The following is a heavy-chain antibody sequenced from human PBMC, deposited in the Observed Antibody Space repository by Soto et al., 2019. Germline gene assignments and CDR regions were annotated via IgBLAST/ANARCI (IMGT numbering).Heavy chain of an antibody. CDR3: EVGYDSSGYFADY. Sequence: QVQLVESGGGVVQPGRSLRLSCAASGFTFSSYAMHWVRQAPGKGLEWVAVISYDGSNKYYADSVKGRFTISRDNSKNTLYLQMNILRAEDTAVYYCEVGYDSSGYFADYWGQGTLVTVSS. CDR1: GFTFSSYA. V-gene: IGHV3-30-3*01. CDR2: ISYDGSNK. D-gene: IGHD3-22*01. J-gene: IGHJ4*02.